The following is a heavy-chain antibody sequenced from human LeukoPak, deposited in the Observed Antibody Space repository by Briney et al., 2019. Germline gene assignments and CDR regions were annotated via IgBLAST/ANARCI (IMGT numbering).Heavy chain of an antibody. CDR1: GGSISSSY. Sequence: PSETLSLTCTVSGGSISSSYWSWIRQPPGKGLEWIGCIYNSGSTNYNPSLKSRVTISEDTSKNQFFLKLSSVTAADTAVYYCARSSPGAIYYYGMDVWGQGTTVTVSS. V-gene: IGHV4-59*01. CDR2: IYNSGST. CDR3: ARSSPGAIYYYGMDV. D-gene: IGHD3-10*01. J-gene: IGHJ6*02.